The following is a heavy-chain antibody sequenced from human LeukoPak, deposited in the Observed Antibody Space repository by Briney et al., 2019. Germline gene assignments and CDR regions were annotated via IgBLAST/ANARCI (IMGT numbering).Heavy chain of an antibody. CDR2: IYYSGST. V-gene: IGHV4-59*11. J-gene: IGHJ4*02. D-gene: IGHD6-13*01. CDR3: ARGRRQLVNWGPNFDY. CDR1: GGSISSHY. Sequence: SETLSLTCTVSGGSISSHYWSWIRQPPGKGLEWIGYIYYSGSTNYNPSLKSRVTISVDTSKNQFSLKLSSVTAADTAVYYCARGRRQLVNWGPNFDYWGQGTLVTVSS.